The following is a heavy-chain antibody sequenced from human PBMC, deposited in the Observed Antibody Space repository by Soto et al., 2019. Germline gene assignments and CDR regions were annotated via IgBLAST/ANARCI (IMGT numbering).Heavy chain of an antibody. J-gene: IGHJ6*02. Sequence: PGESLKISCKGSGYSFTSYWIGWVRQMPGKGLEWMGIIYPGDSDTRYSPSFQGQVTISADKSISTTYLQWSSLKASDTAMYYCARPREAGKNYYGVDVWGQGTTVTVSS. V-gene: IGHV5-51*01. CDR3: ARPREAGKNYYGVDV. CDR1: GYSFTSYW. CDR2: IYPGDSDT.